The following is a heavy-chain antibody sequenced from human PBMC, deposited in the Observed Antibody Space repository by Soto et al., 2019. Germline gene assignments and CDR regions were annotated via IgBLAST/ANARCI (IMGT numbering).Heavy chain of an antibody. D-gene: IGHD3-10*01. CDR2: INDRGNI. Sequence: QVQLQQWGAGLLKPSETLSLTCAVYGGSFSGYQWTWIRQTPGKGLEWIGEINDRGNINYNPSLKSRVTIGVDTAKKQSSLKLSCVPASDTAVYYCARGLILWFGELSRRGGYYYYMDVWGKGTTVTVSS. CDR3: ARGLILWFGELSRRGGYYYYMDV. J-gene: IGHJ6*03. V-gene: IGHV4-34*01. CDR1: GGSFSGYQ.